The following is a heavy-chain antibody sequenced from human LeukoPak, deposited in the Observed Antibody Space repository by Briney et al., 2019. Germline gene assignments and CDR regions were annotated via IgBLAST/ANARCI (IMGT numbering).Heavy chain of an antibody. V-gene: IGHV3-23*01. CDR2: ISGSGGST. CDR1: GFTFSSYG. Sequence: GGSLRLSCAASGFTFSSYGMSWVRQAPGKGLERVSAISGSGGSTYYADSVKGRFTISRDNSKNTLYLQMNSLRAEDTAVYYCAKELPYYGSGLYFDYWGQGTLVTVSS. D-gene: IGHD3-10*01. CDR3: AKELPYYGSGLYFDY. J-gene: IGHJ4*02.